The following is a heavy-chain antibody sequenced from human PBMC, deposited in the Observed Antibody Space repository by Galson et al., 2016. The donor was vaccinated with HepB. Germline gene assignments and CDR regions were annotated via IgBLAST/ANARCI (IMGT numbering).Heavy chain of an antibody. D-gene: IGHD2-21*01. J-gene: IGHJ4*02. Sequence: SLRLSCAASGFTFSSYDMHWVRQAAGNSLEWVSGVGVAGDTYSPDSVKGRFPISREDANNSLYLQMNSLRAGDTAVYYCVRGGLYCGGDCSRPYYFDYWGQGTLVTVSS. CDR2: VGVAGDT. V-gene: IGHV3-13*01. CDR3: VRGGLYCGGDCSRPYYFDY. CDR1: GFTFSSYD.